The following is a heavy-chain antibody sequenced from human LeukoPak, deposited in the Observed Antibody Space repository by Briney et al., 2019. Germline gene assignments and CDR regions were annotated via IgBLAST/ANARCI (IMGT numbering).Heavy chain of an antibody. CDR1: GFTFSSYW. CDR2: IKQDGSEK. J-gene: IGHJ5*02. D-gene: IGHD3-22*01. V-gene: IGHV3-7*01. Sequence: GGSLRLSCAASGFTFSSYWMSWVRQAPGKGLEWVANIKQDGSEKYYVDSVKGRFTISRDNAKNSLYLQMNSLRAEDTAVYYCARGGSQFYYDSSGFEPWGQGTLVTVSS. CDR3: ARGGSQFYYDSSGFEP.